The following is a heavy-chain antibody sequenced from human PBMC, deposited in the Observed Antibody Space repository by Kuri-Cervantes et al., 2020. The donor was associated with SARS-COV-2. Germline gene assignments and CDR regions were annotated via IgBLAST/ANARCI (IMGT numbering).Heavy chain of an antibody. CDR3: ANALTGDFPYYYYYMDV. J-gene: IGHJ6*03. CDR2: IKQDGSEK. Sequence: GGSLRLSCAASGFTFSSYWMSWVRQAPGKGLEWVANIKQDGSEKYYVDSVKGRFTISRDNAKNSLYLQMNSLRAEDTAVYYCANALTGDFPYYYYYMDVWGKGTTVTVSS. CDR1: GFTFSSYW. V-gene: IGHV3-7*01. D-gene: IGHD7-27*01.